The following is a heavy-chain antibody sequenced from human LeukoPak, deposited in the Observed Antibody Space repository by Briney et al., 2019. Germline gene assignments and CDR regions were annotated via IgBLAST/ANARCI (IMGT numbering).Heavy chain of an antibody. J-gene: IGHJ4*02. CDR1: GFTFSTYS. D-gene: IGHD2/OR15-2a*01. V-gene: IGHV3-23*01. Sequence: GGSLRLSCSASGFTFSTYSMSWVRQAPGKGREWVSAIRSGGENTYYADSVRGRFTISRDNSRGTLSLQMNSLRAEDTAVYFCAILSWDGRGSFYWGQGNLVTVSS. CDR3: AILSWDGRGSFY. CDR2: IRSGGENT.